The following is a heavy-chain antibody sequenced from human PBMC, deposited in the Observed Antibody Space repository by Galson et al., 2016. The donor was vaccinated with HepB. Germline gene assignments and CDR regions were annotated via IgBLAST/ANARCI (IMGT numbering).Heavy chain of an antibody. CDR1: GFTFSTYA. V-gene: IGHV3-23*01. CDR3: AEDWADGAWWYMDV. D-gene: IGHD2-8*02. Sequence: SLRLSCAVSGFTFSTYAMNWVRQAPGKGLEWVSFIGGSGDSTYYADSVKGRFTVSRDNSKNTLHLQMNSLRAEDTALYYCAEDWADGAWWYMDVWGKGTTVTVSS. CDR2: IGGSGDST. J-gene: IGHJ6*03.